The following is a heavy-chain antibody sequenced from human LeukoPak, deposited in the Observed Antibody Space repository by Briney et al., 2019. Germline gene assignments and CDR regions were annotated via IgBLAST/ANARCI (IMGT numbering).Heavy chain of an antibody. CDR3: AAFLLQQINVFDI. D-gene: IGHD1-1*01. J-gene: IGHJ3*02. CDR1: GGSISSYY. CDR2: IYYSGST. V-gene: IGHV4-59*08. Sequence: SETLSLTCTVSGGSISSYYWSWIRQPPGKGLEWIGYIYYSGSTSYNPSLKSRVTISVDTSKKQFSLKLSSVTAADTAVYYCAAFLLQQINVFDIWGQGTLVTVSS.